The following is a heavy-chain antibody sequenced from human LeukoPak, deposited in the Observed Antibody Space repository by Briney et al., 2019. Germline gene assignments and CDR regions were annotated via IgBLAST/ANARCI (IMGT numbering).Heavy chain of an antibody. V-gene: IGHV3-48*02. J-gene: IGHJ4*02. CDR1: GFTFSSYS. Sequence: GGSLRLSCAASGFTFSSYSMNWVRQAPGKGLEWVSYISSSSSSVYYADSVKGRFSISRDNAKNSLYLQMNSLRDEDTAVYYCVSSGSYRFDYWGQGTLVTVSS. D-gene: IGHD1-26*01. CDR2: ISSSSSSV. CDR3: VSSGSYRFDY.